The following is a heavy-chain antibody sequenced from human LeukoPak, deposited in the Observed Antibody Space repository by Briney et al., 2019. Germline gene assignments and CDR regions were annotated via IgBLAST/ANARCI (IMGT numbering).Heavy chain of an antibody. Sequence: SVKVSCKASGGTFSSYAISWVRQAPGQGLEWMGGIIPIFGTANYAQKFQGRVTITTDESTSTAYMELSSLRSEDTAVYYCARDYGGNAASLGWDAFDIWGQGTMVTVSS. CDR1: GGTFSSYA. D-gene: IGHD4-23*01. CDR3: ARDYGGNAASLGWDAFDI. V-gene: IGHV1-69*05. CDR2: IIPIFGTA. J-gene: IGHJ3*02.